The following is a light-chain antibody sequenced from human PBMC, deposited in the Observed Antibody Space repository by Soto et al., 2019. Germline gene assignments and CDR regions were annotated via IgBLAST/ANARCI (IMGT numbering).Light chain of an antibody. J-gene: IGKJ1*01. V-gene: IGKV3-15*01. CDR2: GAS. CDR1: QSVSSN. CDR3: QQYNNWLA. Sequence: EIVMTQSPATLSVSPGERATLSCRASQSVSSNLAWYQQKPGQAPRLLIYGASTRATGIPARFGGSGSGTEFTLTISSLQSEDFAVYYCQQYNNWLAFGQGTKV.